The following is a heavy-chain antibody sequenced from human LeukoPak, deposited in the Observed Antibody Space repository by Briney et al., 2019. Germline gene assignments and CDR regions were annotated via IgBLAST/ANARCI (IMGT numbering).Heavy chain of an antibody. Sequence: PGGSLRLSCAASGFTFDDYGMSWVRQAPGKGLEWVSGINWNGGSTGYADSVKGRFTISRDYAKNSLYLQMNSLRAEDTALYYCARDRTIFGVVMIDYWGQGTLVTVSS. CDR2: INWNGGST. V-gene: IGHV3-20*04. J-gene: IGHJ4*02. D-gene: IGHD3-3*01. CDR1: GFTFDDYG. CDR3: ARDRTIFGVVMIDY.